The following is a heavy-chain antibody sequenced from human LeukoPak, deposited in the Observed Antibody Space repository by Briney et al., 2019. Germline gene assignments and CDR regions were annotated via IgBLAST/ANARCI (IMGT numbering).Heavy chain of an antibody. CDR2: ISGNSGGT. D-gene: IGHD4-17*01. Sequence: PGGSLSLSCAASGFTFSDHYMSWIRQAPGKGLEWVSAISGNSGGTYYADSVKGRFTISRDNSKNTLYLQMNSLTAEDTAVYYCARTAVTTENFDYWGQGTLVTVSS. CDR3: ARTAVTTENFDY. V-gene: IGHV3-23*01. J-gene: IGHJ4*02. CDR1: GFTFSDHY.